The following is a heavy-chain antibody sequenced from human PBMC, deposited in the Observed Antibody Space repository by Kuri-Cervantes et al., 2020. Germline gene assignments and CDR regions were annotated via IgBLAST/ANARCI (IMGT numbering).Heavy chain of an antibody. CDR2: IYHSGST. J-gene: IGHJ4*02. Sequence: SETLSLTCAVSGGSISSGGYSWSWIRQPPGKGLEWIGYIYHSGSTYYNPPLKSRVTISVDRSKNQFSLKLSSVTAADTAVHYCARGLAGRFDYWGQGTLVTVSS. CDR1: GGSISSGGYS. D-gene: IGHD6-19*01. V-gene: IGHV4-30-2*01. CDR3: ARGLAGRFDY.